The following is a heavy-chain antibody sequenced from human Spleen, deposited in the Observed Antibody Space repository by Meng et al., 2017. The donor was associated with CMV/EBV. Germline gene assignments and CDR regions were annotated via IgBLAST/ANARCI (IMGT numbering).Heavy chain of an antibody. J-gene: IGHJ4*02. V-gene: IGHV7-4-1*02. Sequence: KASGYTFTSYALSWVRQAPGQGLEWMGWINTNNAIPTYAQGFTERFVFSLDTSVSTTYLQISSLKAEDTAVYYCARVHSSGYYGPNDYWGQGTLAPSPQ. CDR1: GYTFTSYA. CDR2: INTNNAIP. CDR3: ARVHSSGYYGPNDY. D-gene: IGHD3-22*01.